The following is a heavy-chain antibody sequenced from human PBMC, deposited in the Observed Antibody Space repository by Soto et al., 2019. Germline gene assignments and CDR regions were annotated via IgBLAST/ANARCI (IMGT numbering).Heavy chain of an antibody. CDR2: INHSGST. CDR1: GGSFSGYY. V-gene: IGHV4-34*01. Sequence: QVQLQQWGAGLLKPSETLSLTCAVYGGSFSGYYWSWIRQPPGKGLEWIGEINHSGSTNYNPSLKGRVTISVDTSKSQCSLKLSSVTAADTAVYYCARGPPLDYWGQGTLVTVSS. J-gene: IGHJ4*02. CDR3: ARGPPLDY.